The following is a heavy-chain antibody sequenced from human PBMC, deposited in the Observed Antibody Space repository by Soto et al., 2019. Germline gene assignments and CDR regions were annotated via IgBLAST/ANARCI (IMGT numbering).Heavy chain of an antibody. J-gene: IGHJ4*02. Sequence: PGGSLRLSCAASGFTFSSYGMHWVRQAPGRGLEGVAVRWYDGSSKYYADSVNGRFTISRDNSKNTLYLQMNSLRAEDTAVYYCARDEYSSSSESSGYWGQGTLVTV. CDR2: RWYDGSSK. CDR3: ARDEYSSSSESSGY. CDR1: GFTFSSYG. V-gene: IGHV3-33*01. D-gene: IGHD6-6*01.